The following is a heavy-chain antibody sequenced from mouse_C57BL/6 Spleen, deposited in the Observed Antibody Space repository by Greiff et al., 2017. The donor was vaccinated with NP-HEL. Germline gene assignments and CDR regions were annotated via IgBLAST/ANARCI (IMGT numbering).Heavy chain of an antibody. J-gene: IGHJ1*03. CDR3: VREGDYDGDWYFDV. CDR2: IRSKSSNYAT. Sequence: EVQRVESGGGLVQPKGSLKLSCAASGFTFNTYAMHWVRQAPGKGLEWVARIRSKSSNYATYYADSVKDRFTISRDDSQSMLYLQMNNLKTEDTAMYYCVREGDYDGDWYFDVWGTGTTVTVSS. CDR1: GFTFNTYA. D-gene: IGHD2-4*01. V-gene: IGHV10-3*01.